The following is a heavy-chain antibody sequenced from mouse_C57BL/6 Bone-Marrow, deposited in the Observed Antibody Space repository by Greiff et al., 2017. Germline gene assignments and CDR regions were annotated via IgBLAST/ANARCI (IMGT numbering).Heavy chain of an antibody. CDR1: GYTFTSYW. V-gene: IGHV1-55*01. D-gene: IGHD2-5*01. CDR2: IYPGSGST. Sequence: QVQLQQPGAELVKPGASVKMSCKASGYTFTSYWITWVKQRPGQGLEWIGDIYPGSGSTNYNEKFKRKVTLTVDTSSSTAYMQLSSLTSEDSAVYYCGRPYYSNYWYFDVWGTGTTVTVSS. CDR3: GRPYYSNYWYFDV. J-gene: IGHJ1*03.